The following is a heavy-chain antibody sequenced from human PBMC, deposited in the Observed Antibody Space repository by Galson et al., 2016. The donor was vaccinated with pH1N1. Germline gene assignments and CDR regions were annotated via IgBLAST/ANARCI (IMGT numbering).Heavy chain of an antibody. D-gene: IGHD3-16*01. Sequence: SVKVSCKASGYIFISYVIHWVRQAPGQRLEWMGFVNPGNGDTKYSQKFQDRVTITTDTSASTASMEFTSLTSEDTAVYYCGRDGLTMITFGVPGNYFDYWGQGTLVTVSS. J-gene: IGHJ4*02. CDR3: GRDGLTMITFGVPGNYFDY. CDR2: VNPGNGDT. V-gene: IGHV1-3*01. CDR1: GYIFISYV.